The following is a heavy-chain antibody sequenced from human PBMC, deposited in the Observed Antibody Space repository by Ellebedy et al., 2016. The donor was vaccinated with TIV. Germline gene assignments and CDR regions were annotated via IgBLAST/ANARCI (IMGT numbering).Heavy chain of an antibody. J-gene: IGHJ2*01. V-gene: IGHV4-4*02. CDR1: GGSISSSNW. Sequence: MPSETLSLTCAVSGGSISSSNWWSWVRQPPGKGLEWIGSIYYSGSTYYNPSLKSRVTISVDTSKNQFSLKLSSVTAADTAVYYCARLRGYFDLWGRGTLVTVSS. CDR3: ARLRGYFDL. CDR2: IYYSGST.